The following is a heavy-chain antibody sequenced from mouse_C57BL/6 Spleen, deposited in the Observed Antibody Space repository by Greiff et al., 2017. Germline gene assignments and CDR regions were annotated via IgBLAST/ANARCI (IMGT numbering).Heavy chain of an antibody. CDR3: ARSPITTVVATPYWYFDV. J-gene: IGHJ1*03. V-gene: IGHV1-72*01. Sequence: QVQLQQPGAELVKPGASVKLSCKASGYTFTSYWMHWVKQRPGRGLEWIGRIDPNSGGTKYNEKFKSKATLTVDKPSSTAYMQLSSLTSEDSAVYYCARSPITTVVATPYWYFDVWGTGTTVTVSS. D-gene: IGHD1-1*01. CDR2: IDPNSGGT. CDR1: GYTFTSYW.